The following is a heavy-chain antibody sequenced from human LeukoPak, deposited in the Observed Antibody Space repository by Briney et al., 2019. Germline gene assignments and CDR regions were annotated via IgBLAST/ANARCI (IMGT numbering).Heavy chain of an antibody. J-gene: IGHJ6*03. D-gene: IGHD4-17*01. CDR1: GGSISSSSYY. CDR3: ARGLYHYGLRYYYYYMDV. CDR2: IYYSGST. Sequence: PSETLSLTCTVSGGSISSSSYYWGWIRQPPGKGLEWIGSIYYSGSTHYNPSLKSRVTISVDTSKNQFSLKLSSVTAADTAVYYCARGLYHYGLRYYYYYMDVWGKGTTVTVSS. V-gene: IGHV4-39*01.